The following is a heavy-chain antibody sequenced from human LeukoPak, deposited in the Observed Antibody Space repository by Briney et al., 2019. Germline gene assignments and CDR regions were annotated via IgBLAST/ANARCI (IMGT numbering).Heavy chain of an antibody. J-gene: IGHJ3*02. CDR3: ARGGGNDYGGYGDAFDI. CDR1: GFTFSSYA. V-gene: IGHV3-30-3*01. Sequence: GGSLRLSCAASGFTFSSYAMHWVRQAPGKGLEWVAVISYDGSNKYYADSVKGRFTISRDNSKNTLYLQMNSLRAEDTAVYYCARGGGNDYGGYGDAFDIWGQGTMVTVSS. CDR2: ISYDGSNK. D-gene: IGHD4-17*01.